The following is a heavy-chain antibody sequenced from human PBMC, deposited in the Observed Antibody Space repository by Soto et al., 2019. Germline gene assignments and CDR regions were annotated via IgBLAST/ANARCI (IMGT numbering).Heavy chain of an antibody. CDR3: ARDRVLRFLEWLPYYGMDV. CDR1: GFTFSRYW. J-gene: IGHJ6*02. Sequence: PGGSLRLSCAASGFTFSRYWMSWVRQAPGKGLEWVANIKQDGSEKYYVDSVKGRFTISRDNAKNSLYLQMNSLRAEDTAVYYCARDRVLRFLEWLPYYGMDVWGQGTTVTVSS. D-gene: IGHD3-3*01. V-gene: IGHV3-7*01. CDR2: IKQDGSEK.